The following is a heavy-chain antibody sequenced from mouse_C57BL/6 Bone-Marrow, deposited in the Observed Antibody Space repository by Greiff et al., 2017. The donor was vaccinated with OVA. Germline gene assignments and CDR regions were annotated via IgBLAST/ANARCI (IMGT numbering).Heavy chain of an antibody. V-gene: IGHV1-15*01. CDR2: IDPETGGT. J-gene: IGHJ1*03. CDR1: GYTFTDYE. D-gene: IGHD2-3*01. Sequence: SGAELVRPGASVTLSCKASGYTFTDYEMHWVKQTPVHGLEWIGAIDPETGGTAYNQKFKGKAILTADKSSSTAYMELRSLTSEDSAVYYCTRWGLLPYWYFDVWGTGTTVTVSS. CDR3: TRWGLLPYWYFDV.